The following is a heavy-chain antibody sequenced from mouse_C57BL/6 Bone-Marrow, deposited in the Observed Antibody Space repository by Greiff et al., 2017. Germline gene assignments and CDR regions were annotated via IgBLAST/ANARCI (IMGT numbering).Heavy chain of an antibody. CDR3: ARVEGVLPYYFDY. CDR1: GYTFTDYY. V-gene: IGHV1-76*01. Sequence: QVQLQQSGAELVRPGASVKLSCTASGYTFTDYYINWVKQRPGQGLEWIARIYPGSGNTYYNEKFKGKATLTAEKSSSTAYMQLSSLTSEDSAVYFCARVEGVLPYYFDYWGQGTTLTVSS. CDR2: IYPGSGNT. D-gene: IGHD1-1*01. J-gene: IGHJ2*01.